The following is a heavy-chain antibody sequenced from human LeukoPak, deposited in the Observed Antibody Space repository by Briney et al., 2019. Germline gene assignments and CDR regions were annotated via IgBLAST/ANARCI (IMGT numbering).Heavy chain of an antibody. CDR1: GFTFSSYS. J-gene: IGHJ4*02. D-gene: IGHD2-2*01. CDR2: MNQDGSAR. CDR3: AKDDTPALDY. V-gene: IGHV3-7*04. Sequence: QTGGSLRLSCAASGFTFSSYSMNWVRQAPGKGLEWVANMNQDGSARYYVDSVKGRFTISRDNAKNSLYLQMNSLRPEDTAIYYCAKDDTPALDYWGQGTLVTVSS.